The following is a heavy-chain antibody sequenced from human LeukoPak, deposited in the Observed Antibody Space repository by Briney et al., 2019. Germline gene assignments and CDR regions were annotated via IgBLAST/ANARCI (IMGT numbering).Heavy chain of an antibody. CDR3: ARVDPYSSGWYYFDY. Sequence: RPGGSLRLSCAASGFTFDDYGMSWVGQAPGKGLEWVSGINWNGGSTGYADSVKGRFTISRDNAKNSLYLQMNSLRAEDTALYYCARVDPYSSGWYYFDYWGQGTLVTVPS. CDR1: GFTFDDYG. J-gene: IGHJ4*02. CDR2: INWNGGST. V-gene: IGHV3-20*04. D-gene: IGHD6-19*01.